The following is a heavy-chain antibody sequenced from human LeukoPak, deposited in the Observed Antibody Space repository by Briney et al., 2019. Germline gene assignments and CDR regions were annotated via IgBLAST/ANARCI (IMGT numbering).Heavy chain of an antibody. CDR2: ISRHRSYI. D-gene: IGHD3-22*01. V-gene: IGHV3-21*01. CDR1: GLTFSSYS. J-gene: IGHJ4*02. CDR3: ARDKSWGITMIVDYY. Sequence: GRSLRLSCAASGLTFSSYSMNWVRQAPGKGLEWVSSISRHRSYIYYADSVKGRFTISRENAKNSLYLQMNSLRAEGTAVYYCARDKSWGITMIVDYYWGEETLGSVSS.